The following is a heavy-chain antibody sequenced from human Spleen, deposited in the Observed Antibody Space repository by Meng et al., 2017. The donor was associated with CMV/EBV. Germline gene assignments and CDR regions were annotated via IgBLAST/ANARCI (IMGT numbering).Heavy chain of an antibody. CDR1: GHSFSGYC. CDR2: INRCEAP. CDR3: ARVVGGGWFDP. J-gene: IGHJ5*02. D-gene: IGHD3-16*01. Sequence: LPCVFSGHSFSGYCWSWTRPPPGTGLDWIDEINRCEAPHSIPSLQSRVSISMDASQNQFSLELMSVTAADTAVYCCARVVGGGWFDPWGQGTLVTVSS. V-gene: IGHV4-34*01.